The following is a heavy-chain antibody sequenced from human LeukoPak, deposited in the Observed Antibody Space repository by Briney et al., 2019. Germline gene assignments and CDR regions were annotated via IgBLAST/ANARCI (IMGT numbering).Heavy chain of an antibody. Sequence: SVKVSCKASGGTFSSYAISWMRQAPGQGLEWMGGIIPIFGTANYAQKFQGRVTITTDESTNTAYMELSSLRSEDTAVYYCARWHSNWFDPWGQGTLVTVSS. CDR1: GGTFSSYA. CDR3: ARWHSNWFDP. J-gene: IGHJ5*02. V-gene: IGHV1-69*05. CDR2: IIPIFGTA.